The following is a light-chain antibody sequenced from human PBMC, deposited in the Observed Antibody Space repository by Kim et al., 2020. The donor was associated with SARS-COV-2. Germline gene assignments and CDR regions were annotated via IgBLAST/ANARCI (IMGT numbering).Light chain of an antibody. CDR1: QSISSY. CDR3: QQSYSTPPLT. J-gene: IGKJ5*01. V-gene: IGKV1-39*01. Sequence: SVRDRVTITCRESQSISSYLNWYRQKPGKAPKLLIYAASSLQSGVPSRFSGSGSGTDFTLTISRLQPEDFATYYCQQSYSTPPLTFGQGTRLEIK. CDR2: AAS.